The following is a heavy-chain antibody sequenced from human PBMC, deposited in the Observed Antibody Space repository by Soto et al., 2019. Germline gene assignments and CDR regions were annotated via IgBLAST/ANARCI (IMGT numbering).Heavy chain of an antibody. CDR3: ARDGTWGRWFGELLRASEMWYYYYMDV. CDR1: GFTFSSYG. D-gene: IGHD3-10*01. Sequence: QVQLVESGGGVVQPGRSLRLSCAASGFTFSSYGMHWVRQAPGKGLEWVAVIWYDGSNKYYADSVKGLFTISRDNSKNTLYLQMNGLRAEDTAVYYCARDGTWGRWFGELLRASEMWYYYYMDVWGKGTTVTVSS. J-gene: IGHJ6*03. V-gene: IGHV3-33*01. CDR2: IWYDGSNK.